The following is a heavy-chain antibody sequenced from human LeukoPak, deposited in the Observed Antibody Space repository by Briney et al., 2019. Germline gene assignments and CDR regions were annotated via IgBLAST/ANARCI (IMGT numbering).Heavy chain of an antibody. CDR1: GFTFSSYG. CDR2: IWYDGSNK. V-gene: IGHV3-33*01. J-gene: IGHJ4*02. CDR3: ARKYYGIDY. Sequence: GGSLRLSCAASGFTFSSYGMRWVRQAPGKGLEWVAVIWYDGSNKYYADSVKGRFTISRDNSKNTLYPQMNSLRAEDTAVYYCARKYYGIDYWGQGTLVTVSS. D-gene: IGHD3-10*01.